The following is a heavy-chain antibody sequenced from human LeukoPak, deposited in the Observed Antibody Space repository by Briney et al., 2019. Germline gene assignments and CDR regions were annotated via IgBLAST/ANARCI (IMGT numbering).Heavy chain of an antibody. CDR1: GGSISSYY. CDR2: IYYSGNT. D-gene: IGHD2-15*01. Sequence: SETLSLTCTVSGGSISSYYWSWIRQPPGKGLEWIGYIYYSGNTNYNPSLKSRVTIPVDTSKNQFSLRLSSVTAADTAVYYCARSYCGGGSCGAFDIWGQGTMVTVSS. CDR3: ARSYCGGGSCGAFDI. J-gene: IGHJ3*02. V-gene: IGHV4-59*01.